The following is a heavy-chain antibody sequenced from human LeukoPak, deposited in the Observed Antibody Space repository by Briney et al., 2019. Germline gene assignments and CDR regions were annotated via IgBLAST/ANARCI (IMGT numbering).Heavy chain of an antibody. CDR2: IFYSGTT. Sequence: SETLSLTCAISGASISSYYWSWVRQPPGKGLEWIGHIFYSGTTSYNPSLKSRITIVVDRSKNHFSLKLKSVTAADTAVYYCARDRNNGWPDVFDVWGRGTMVTVSS. CDR1: GASISSYY. D-gene: IGHD6-19*01. V-gene: IGHV4-59*01. J-gene: IGHJ3*01. CDR3: ARDRNNGWPDVFDV.